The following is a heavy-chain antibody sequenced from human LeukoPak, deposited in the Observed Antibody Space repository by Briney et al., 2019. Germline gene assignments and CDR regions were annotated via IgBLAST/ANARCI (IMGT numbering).Heavy chain of an antibody. CDR1: GFTFSNYW. Sequence: GGSLRLSCEASGFTFSNYWMHWVRQAPGKGLMWVSQISTDGSQTFYADSVKGRFTISRDNAKNTLFLQMDSLRPEDTAVYYCVRSLRSADFWGQGTLLTVSS. CDR3: VRSLRSADF. J-gene: IGHJ4*02. CDR2: ISTDGSQT. V-gene: IGHV3-74*01.